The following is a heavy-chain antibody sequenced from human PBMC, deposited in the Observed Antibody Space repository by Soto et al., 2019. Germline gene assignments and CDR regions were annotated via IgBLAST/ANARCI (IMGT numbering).Heavy chain of an antibody. V-gene: IGHV1-18*04. D-gene: IGHD5-18*01. J-gene: IGHJ4*02. CDR1: GYTFTSYG. CDR2: ISAYNGNT. CDR3: ARAAPGVQLWPPSDY. Sequence: QVQLVQSGAEVKKPGASVKVSCKASGYTFTSYGISWVRQAPGQGLEWMGWISAYNGNTNYAQKLQDRVTMTTDTSTSTAYMELRSLRSDDTAVYYCARAAPGVQLWPPSDYWGQGTLVTVSS.